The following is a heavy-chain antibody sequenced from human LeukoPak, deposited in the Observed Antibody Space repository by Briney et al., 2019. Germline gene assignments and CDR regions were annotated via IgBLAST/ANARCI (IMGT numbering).Heavy chain of an antibody. CDR2: ISSDGRNT. V-gene: IGHV3-30*04. D-gene: IGHD2-2*02. J-gene: IGHJ4*02. CDR3: ARDAAIYCSRTSCYTIDY. Sequence: GRSLTLSCAASGFSFSAYVMYWVRQAPGKGLEWVATISSDGRNTFYADSVKGRITISRDNSKNTLYLQMNSLRAEDTAVYYCARDAAIYCSRTSCYTIDYWGQGTLVTVSS. CDR1: GFSFSAYV.